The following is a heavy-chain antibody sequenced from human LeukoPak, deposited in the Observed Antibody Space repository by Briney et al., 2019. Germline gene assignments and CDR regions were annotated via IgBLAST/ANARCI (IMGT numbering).Heavy chain of an antibody. CDR1: GYTFTGYY. Sequence: ASVTVSCKASGYTFTGYYMHWVRQAPGQGLEWMGWINPNSGGTNYAQKFQGRVTMTRDTSISTAYMELSRLRSDDSYFSCSARALAVGASGEWGQGTLVTVSS. V-gene: IGHV1-2*02. CDR3: ARALAVGASGE. CDR2: INPNSGGT. D-gene: IGHD1-26*01. J-gene: IGHJ4*02.